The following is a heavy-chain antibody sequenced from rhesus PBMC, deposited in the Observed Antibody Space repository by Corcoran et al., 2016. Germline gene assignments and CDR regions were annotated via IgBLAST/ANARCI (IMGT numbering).Heavy chain of an antibody. D-gene: IGHD3-16*01. V-gene: IGHV2-174*01. J-gene: IGHJ4*01. CDR2: IYWDDDK. CDR3: ARGVGYSGRYYVGGDFDY. Sequence: QVTLKESGPALVKPTQTLTLTCTFSGFSLTTSGMGVGWIRQPPGKALEGLALIYWDDDKRYRTSLKSRLTISKDTSKNQVVLTLTNMDPVDTATYYCARGVGYSGRYYVGGDFDYWGQGVLATASS. CDR1: GFSLTTSGMG.